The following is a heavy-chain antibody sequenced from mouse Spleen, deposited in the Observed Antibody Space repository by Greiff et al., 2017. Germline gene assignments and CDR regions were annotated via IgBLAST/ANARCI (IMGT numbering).Heavy chain of an antibody. D-gene: IGHD2-2*01. Sequence: VQLQQSGAELAKPGASVKMSCKASGYTFTSYWMHWVKQRPGQGLEWIGYINPSTGYTEYNQKFKDKATLTADKSSSTAYMQLSSLTSEDSAVYYCASLLWLKNNFDYWGQGTTLTVSS. CDR3: ASLLWLKNNFDY. CDR2: INPSTGYT. V-gene: IGHV1-7*01. J-gene: IGHJ2*01. CDR1: GYTFTSYW.